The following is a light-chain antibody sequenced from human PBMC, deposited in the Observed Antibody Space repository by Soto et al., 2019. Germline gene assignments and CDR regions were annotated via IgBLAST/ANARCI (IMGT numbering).Light chain of an antibody. CDR3: QQYNNWLWT. CDR2: GAS. J-gene: IGKJ1*01. Sequence: EIVMTQSPATLSVSPGERATLSCRASQSVSSNLAWYQQKPGQAPRLLIYGASTRATGIPARFSGSGSGTEFTLPISSLQYENFAVYYCQQYNNWLWTFGQGTKVEIK. V-gene: IGKV3-15*01. CDR1: QSVSSN.